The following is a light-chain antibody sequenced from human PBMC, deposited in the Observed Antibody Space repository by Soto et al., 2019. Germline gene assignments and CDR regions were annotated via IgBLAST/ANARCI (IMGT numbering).Light chain of an antibody. CDR1: ESVSRN. CDR2: DAS. CDR3: QQYNNWPRT. J-gene: IGKJ1*01. V-gene: IGKV3-15*01. Sequence: VFITQSPATLSVSPVERATLSCMASESVSRNLAWYQQKPGQAPRLLIYDASTRATGIPDRFSGGGSGTEFTLTISSLQSEDFAVYYCQQYNNWPRTFGQGTKVDIK.